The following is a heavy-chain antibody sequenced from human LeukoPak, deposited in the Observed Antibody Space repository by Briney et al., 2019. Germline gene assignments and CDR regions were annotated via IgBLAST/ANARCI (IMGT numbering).Heavy chain of an antibody. J-gene: IGHJ4*02. V-gene: IGHV3-49*04. CDR1: GFTFGDYA. D-gene: IGHD6-13*01. Sequence: GGSLRLSCTASGFTFGDYAMSWVRQAPGKGLEWVGFIRSKAYGGTTEYAASVKGRFTISRDDSKSIAYLQMNSLKTGDTAVYYCTRRIAAAGNVHFDYWGQGTLVTVSS. CDR3: TRRIAAAGNVHFDY. CDR2: IRSKAYGGTT.